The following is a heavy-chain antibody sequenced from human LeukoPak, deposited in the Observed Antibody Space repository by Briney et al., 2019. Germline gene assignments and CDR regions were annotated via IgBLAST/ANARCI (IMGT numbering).Heavy chain of an antibody. V-gene: IGHV1-69*04. CDR1: GGTFSSYT. CDR3: ARDCGYSGYDCSNY. D-gene: IGHD5-12*01. Sequence: SVKVSCKASGGTFSSYTISWVRQAPGQGLEWMGRIIPILGIANYAQKFQGRVAITAERSTSTAYMELSSLRSEDTAVYYCARDCGYSGYDCSNYWGQGTLVTVSS. J-gene: IGHJ4*02. CDR2: IIPILGIA.